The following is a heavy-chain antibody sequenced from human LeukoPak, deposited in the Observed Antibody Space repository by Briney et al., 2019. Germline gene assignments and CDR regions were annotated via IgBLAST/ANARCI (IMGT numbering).Heavy chain of an antibody. CDR2: IYTSGST. Sequence: SETLSLTCTVSGGSISSGSYYWSWIRQPAGKGLEWIGRIYTSGSTNYNPSLKSRVTISVDTSKNQFSLKLSSVTAADTAVYYCARDRTQSSTSGHGVFDPWGQGTLVTVSS. CDR3: ARDRTQSSTSGHGVFDP. J-gene: IGHJ5*02. V-gene: IGHV4-61*02. CDR1: GGSISSGSYY. D-gene: IGHD2-2*01.